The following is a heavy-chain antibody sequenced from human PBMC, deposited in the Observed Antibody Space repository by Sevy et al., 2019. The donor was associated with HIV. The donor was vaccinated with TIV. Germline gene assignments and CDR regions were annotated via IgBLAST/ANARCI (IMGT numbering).Heavy chain of an antibody. CDR2: FYTSGST. Sequence: SETLSLTCTVSGGSISSGSNYWSWIRQPAGKGLEWIGRFYTSGSTDYNPSLKSRVIMSVDPSKNQFSLKLRSVIAADTAVYYCARGPNGSGYYSVHRSFDYWGQGTLVTVSS. V-gene: IGHV4-61*02. D-gene: IGHD3-22*01. CDR1: GGSISSGSNY. J-gene: IGHJ4*02. CDR3: ARGPNGSGYYSVHRSFDY.